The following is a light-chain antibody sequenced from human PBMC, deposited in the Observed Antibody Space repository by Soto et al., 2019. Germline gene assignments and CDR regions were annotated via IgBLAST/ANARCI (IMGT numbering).Light chain of an antibody. CDR1: SSDIGHYDY. J-gene: IGLJ1*01. V-gene: IGLV2-14*01. CDR2: EVS. CDR3: SSYTSSSTLPV. Sequence: QSALTQPASVSGSPGQSITISCTGTSSDIGHYDYVSWYQQHPGKAPKLMIYEVSNRPSGVSNRFSGSKSGNSASLTISGLQAEDEADYYCSSYTSSSTLPVFGTGTKLTVL.